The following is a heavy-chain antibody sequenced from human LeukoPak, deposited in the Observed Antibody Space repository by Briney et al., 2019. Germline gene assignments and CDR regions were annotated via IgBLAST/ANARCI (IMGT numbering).Heavy chain of an antibody. D-gene: IGHD6-13*01. Sequence: PGGSLRLSCAASGITFRSYWMSWVRQAPGKGLEWVANIKQDGSEKYYVDSVKGRFTISRDNAKNSLYLQMNSLRAEDTAVYYCAREGGIAAADLYFDYWGQGTLVTVSS. V-gene: IGHV3-7*01. J-gene: IGHJ4*02. CDR3: AREGGIAAADLYFDY. CDR2: IKQDGSEK. CDR1: GITFRSYW.